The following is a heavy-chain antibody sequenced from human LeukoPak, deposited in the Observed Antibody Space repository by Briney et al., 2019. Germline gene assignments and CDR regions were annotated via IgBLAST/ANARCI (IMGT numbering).Heavy chain of an antibody. CDR2: IKGDGSET. V-gene: IGHV3-7*03. CDR3: AREEVKSFDN. Sequence: GGSLRLSCAASGFPFSSYGMHWVRQAPGKGLEWVANIKGDGSETSYVTSVRGRFTISRDNAKNSLYLQMNNLRVEDTAVYYCAREEVKSFDNWGQGTLVTVSS. J-gene: IGHJ4*02. CDR1: GFPFSSYG.